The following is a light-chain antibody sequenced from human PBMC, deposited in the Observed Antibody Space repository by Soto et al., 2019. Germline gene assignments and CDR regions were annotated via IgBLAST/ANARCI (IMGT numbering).Light chain of an antibody. J-gene: IGKJ2*01. V-gene: IGKV2-28*01. CDR1: QSLLYNNTFNY. Sequence: EIVMTQSPLTLPVTPGEPASMSCRSSQSLLYNNTFNYLDWYLQKPGQSPHLLIYGASXXATGIPARFSASGSGKEFTLTIRTLQPEDFAVYYCQQYYQWPSYTFGQGNK. CDR3: QQYYQWPSYT. CDR2: GAS.